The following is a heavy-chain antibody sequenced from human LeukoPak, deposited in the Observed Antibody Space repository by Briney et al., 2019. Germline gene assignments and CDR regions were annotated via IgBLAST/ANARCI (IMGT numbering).Heavy chain of an antibody. CDR3: ARDRYCSSTSCLNWFDP. J-gene: IGHJ5*02. Sequence: ASVKVSXKASGGTFSSYAISWVRQAPGQGLEWMGGIIPIFGTANYAQKFQGRVTITAEESTSTAYMELSSLRSEDTAVYYCARDRYCSSTSCLNWFDPWGQGTLVTVSS. V-gene: IGHV1-69*01. CDR1: GGTFSSYA. CDR2: IIPIFGTA. D-gene: IGHD2-2*01.